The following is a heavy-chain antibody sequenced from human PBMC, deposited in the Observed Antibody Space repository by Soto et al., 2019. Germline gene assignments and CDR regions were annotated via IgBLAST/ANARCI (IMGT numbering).Heavy chain of an antibody. D-gene: IGHD1-1*01. V-gene: IGHV4-34*01. CDR2: STHSRRT. J-gene: IGHJ4*02. Sequence: QVQLQQWGAGLLKPSETLSLTCAVYGGSFNDFFWSWIRQPPGKGLEWIGESTHSRRTNYNPSLKSRVPLSVDTSKNQFSLNLSSVTAADTAVYYCARGTSTGTMSYWGQGTLVTVSS. CDR1: GGSFNDFF. CDR3: ARGTSTGTMSY.